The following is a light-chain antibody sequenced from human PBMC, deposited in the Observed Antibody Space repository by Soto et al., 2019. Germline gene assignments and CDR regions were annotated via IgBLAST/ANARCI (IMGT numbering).Light chain of an antibody. Sequence: QLVLTQPPSVSEVARQRVSISCSGSNSNIGNNAVNWYQQLPGKTPKLLIYYDDLLPSGVSDRFSGSKSGTSASLAISGLQSEDEAVYYCAAWDDSLNGVIFGGGTQLTVL. CDR2: YDD. CDR1: NSNIGNNA. J-gene: IGLJ2*01. CDR3: AAWDDSLNGVI. V-gene: IGLV1-36*01.